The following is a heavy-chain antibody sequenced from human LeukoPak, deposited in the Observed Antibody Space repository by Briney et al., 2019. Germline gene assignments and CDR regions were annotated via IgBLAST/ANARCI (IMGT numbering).Heavy chain of an antibody. CDR2: IKQDGGEK. CDR1: GFTFSGYW. D-gene: IGHD3-10*01. V-gene: IGHV3-7*01. CDR3: AIDRGFGQADV. Sequence: GGSLRLSCAASGFTFSGYWMSWLRQAPGKGLEWVANIKQDGGEKYYVDSVKGRFTISRDNAKNSLYLQMSSLRAEDTAVYYCAIDRGFGQADVWGKGTTVTVSS. J-gene: IGHJ6*04.